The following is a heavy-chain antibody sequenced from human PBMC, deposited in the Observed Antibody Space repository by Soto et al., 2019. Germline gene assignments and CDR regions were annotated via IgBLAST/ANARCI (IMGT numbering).Heavy chain of an antibody. Sequence: PGVSLGLSCAAAGFTFGNAWINGVGQGPGKGLEWVSRVKRKTHAGTTDSAAPVKGRFTISRADSKNAVYLEMHRLKPEHTAIYYCTTDTYITSIIVRFDYGGHGALVTVSS. D-gene: IGHD3-22*01. CDR3: TTDTYITSIIVRFDY. J-gene: IGHJ4*01. CDR2: VKRKTHAGTT. V-gene: IGHV3-15*07. CDR1: GFTFGNAW.